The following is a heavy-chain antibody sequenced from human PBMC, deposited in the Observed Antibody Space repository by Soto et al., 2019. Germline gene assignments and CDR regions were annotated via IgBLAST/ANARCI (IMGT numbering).Heavy chain of an antibody. V-gene: IGHV3-15*01. CDR3: TTGHSSSWLFDY. D-gene: IGHD6-13*01. Sequence: GGSLRLSCAASGFTFSNAWMSWVRQAPGKGLEWVGRIKSKTDGGTTDYAAPVKGRFTISRDDSKNTLYLQMNSLKTEDTAMYYCTTGHSSSWLFDYWGQGTLVTVSS. J-gene: IGHJ4*02. CDR1: GFTFSNAW. CDR2: IKSKTDGGTT.